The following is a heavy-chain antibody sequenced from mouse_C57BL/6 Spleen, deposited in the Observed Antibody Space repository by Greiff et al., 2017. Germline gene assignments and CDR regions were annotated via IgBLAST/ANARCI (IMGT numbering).Heavy chain of an antibody. CDR3: ARRGGHYAMDY. J-gene: IGHJ4*01. Sequence: DVHLVESGGGLVQPGGSLKLSCAASGFTFSDYGMAWVRQAPRKGPEWVAFISNLAYSIYYADTVTGRFTISRENAKNTLYLEMSSLRSEDTAMYYCARRGGHYAMDYWGQGTSVTVSS. CDR1: GFTFSDYG. CDR2: ISNLAYSI. V-gene: IGHV5-15*04.